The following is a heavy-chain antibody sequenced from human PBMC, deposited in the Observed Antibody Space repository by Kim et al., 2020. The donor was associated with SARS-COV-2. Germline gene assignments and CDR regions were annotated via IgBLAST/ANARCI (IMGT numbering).Heavy chain of an antibody. CDR2: INHSGST. CDR3: SRSVFSRLLSYFKY. V-gene: IGHV4-34*01. CDR1: GGSFSGYY. D-gene: IGHD3-3*02. J-gene: IGHJ1*01. Sequence: SETLSLTCAVYGGSFSGYYWSWIRQPPGKGLEWIGEINHSGSTNYNPYPKSRVTISVDTSKNQFSLKLSSVTAADTAVYYCSRSVFSRLLSYFKYEAQGT.